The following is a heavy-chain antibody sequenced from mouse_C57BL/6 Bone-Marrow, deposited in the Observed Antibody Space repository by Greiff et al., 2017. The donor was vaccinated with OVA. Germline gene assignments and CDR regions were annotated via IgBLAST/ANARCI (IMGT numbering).Heavy chain of an antibody. CDR3: ARESQATHAMDY. Sequence: EVKLQESGPGLVKPSQSLSLTCSVTGYSITSGYYWNWIRQFPGNKLEWMGYISYDGSNNYNPSLKNRISITRDTSKNQFFLKLNSVTTEDTATYYCARESQATHAMDYWGQGTSVTVSS. D-gene: IGHD3-2*02. CDR1: GYSITSGYY. V-gene: IGHV3-6*01. CDR2: ISYDGSN. J-gene: IGHJ4*01.